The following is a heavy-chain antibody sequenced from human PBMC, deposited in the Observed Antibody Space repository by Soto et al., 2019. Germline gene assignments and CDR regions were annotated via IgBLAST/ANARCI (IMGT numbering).Heavy chain of an antibody. Sequence: SVKVSCTASRCPFSSYAISWVRRAPANGLEWIGVVSLIFGTAHYAQKFAGRVTITADECTSTAYREMNSQISEDTSVYYCARSEVDYGGNSHAFDIGGQGTMVTVSS. CDR2: VSLIFGTA. CDR3: ARSEVDYGGNSHAFDI. V-gene: IGHV1-69*13. D-gene: IGHD4-17*01. J-gene: IGHJ3*02. CDR1: RCPFSSYA.